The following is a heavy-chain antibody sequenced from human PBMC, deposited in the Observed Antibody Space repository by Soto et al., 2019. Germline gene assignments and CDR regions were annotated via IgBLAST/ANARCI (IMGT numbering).Heavy chain of an antibody. CDR2: IYYSGST. CDR1: NGSIINYY. Sequence: QVQLQESGPGLVKPSETLSLTCTVSNGSIINYYWSWIRQPPGTGLEWIGFIYYSGSTNYNPYLKGRVTMLVDMSRNQRSLKLNSVTAADTAVYYCASRLNLATTTGDAFDLWGQGTMVTVSS. D-gene: IGHD1-26*01. CDR3: ASRLNLATTTGDAFDL. J-gene: IGHJ3*01. V-gene: IGHV4-59*01.